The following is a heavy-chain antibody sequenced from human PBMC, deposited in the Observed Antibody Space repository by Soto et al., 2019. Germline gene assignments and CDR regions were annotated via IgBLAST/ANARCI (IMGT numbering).Heavy chain of an antibody. J-gene: IGHJ5*02. D-gene: IGHD1-26*01. CDR2: VSAYNGNT. CDR3: AREQGIVTSVGWFDP. V-gene: IGHV1-18*01. Sequence: ASVKVSCKASGYTFTSYGISWVRQAPGQGLEWMGWVSAYNGNTNYAQKLQGRVTMTTDTSTSTAYMELRSLRSDDTAVYYCAREQGIVTSVGWFDPWGQGTLVTVSS. CDR1: GYTFTSYG.